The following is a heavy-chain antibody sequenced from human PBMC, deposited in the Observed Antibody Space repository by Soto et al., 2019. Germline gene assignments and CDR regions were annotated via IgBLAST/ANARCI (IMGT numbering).Heavy chain of an antibody. J-gene: IGHJ4*02. V-gene: IGHV5-51*01. Sequence: GESLKISCKGSGYSFTSYWIGWVRQMLGKGLEWMGIIYPGDSDTRYSPSFQGQVTISADKSISTAYLQWSSLKASDTAMYYCARHGSVDTAIGYFDYWGQGTLVTVSS. CDR3: ARHGSVDTAIGYFDY. CDR2: IYPGDSDT. CDR1: GYSFTSYW. D-gene: IGHD5-18*01.